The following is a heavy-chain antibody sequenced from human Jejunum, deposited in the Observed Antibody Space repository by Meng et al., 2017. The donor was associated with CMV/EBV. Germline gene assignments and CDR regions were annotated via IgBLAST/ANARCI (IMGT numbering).Heavy chain of an antibody. D-gene: IGHD5-12*01. J-gene: IGHJ4*02. CDR3: ATSSSGFDFWTDY. V-gene: IGHV1-2*02. Sequence: TASGYTFTGYYMHWVRQAPGQGPEWMGWINPNSGDTTYAQQFQGRVTMTRDTSISTAYMELSSLRSDDTAVYYCATSSSGFDFWTDYWGQGTLVTVSS. CDR1: GYTFTGYY. CDR2: INPNSGDT.